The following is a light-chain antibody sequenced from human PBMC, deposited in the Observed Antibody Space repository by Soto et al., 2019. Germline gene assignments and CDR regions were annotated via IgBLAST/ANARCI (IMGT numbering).Light chain of an antibody. Sequence: DIQMTQSPSTLSASVGDRVTITCRASQSISSWLAGYQQKPGKAAKLLIYKASSLESGVPSRFSVSGSGTEFTLTISSLQPDDFATYYCQQYKSVPLTFGGGTKVEIK. CDR3: QQYKSVPLT. J-gene: IGKJ4*01. CDR1: QSISSW. CDR2: KAS. V-gene: IGKV1-5*03.